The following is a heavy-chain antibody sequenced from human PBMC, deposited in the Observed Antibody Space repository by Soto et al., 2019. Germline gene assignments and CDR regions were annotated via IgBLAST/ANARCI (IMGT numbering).Heavy chain of an antibody. D-gene: IGHD1-26*01. CDR3: TRQEWDLLSWFYP. J-gene: IGHJ5*02. CDR1: GFNFSGYA. V-gene: IGHV3-73*01. Sequence: ARSRRLPGVASGFNFSGYALHSVRQASGKGLEWVGRIRSRANSYATAYAASVKGRFTISRDDSKSTAYLQMNSLKTEGAAVYYCTRQEWDLLSWFYPWGQGT. CDR2: IRSRANSYAT.